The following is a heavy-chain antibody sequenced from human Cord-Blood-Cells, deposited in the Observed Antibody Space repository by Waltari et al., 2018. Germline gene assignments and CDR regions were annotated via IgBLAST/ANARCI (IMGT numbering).Heavy chain of an antibody. Sequence: QVQLQESGPGLVKPSETLSLTCTVSGGSISSSYWSWIRQPPGKGLEWIGYIYYSGITNYNPARRSRVTISVDTSKNQFSLKLSSVAAVDTAVYYCARARYCSGGSCYNWFDPWGQGTLVTVSS. CDR2: IYYSGIT. D-gene: IGHD2-15*01. J-gene: IGHJ5*02. V-gene: IGHV4-59*01. CDR1: GGSISSSY. CDR3: ARARYCSGGSCYNWFDP.